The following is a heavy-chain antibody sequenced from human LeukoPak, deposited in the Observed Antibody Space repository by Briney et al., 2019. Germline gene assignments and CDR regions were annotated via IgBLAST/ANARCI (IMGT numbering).Heavy chain of an antibody. CDR1: GGSIGSYY. D-gene: IGHD2-2*01. Sequence: SETLSLTCTVSGGSIGSYYWSWIRQPPGKGLEWIGYIYTSGSTNYNPSLKSRVTISVDTSKNQFSLKLSSVTAADTAVYYCARQRVVPAALYWFDPWGQGTLVTVSS. CDR3: ARQRVVPAALYWFDP. V-gene: IGHV4-4*09. CDR2: IYTSGST. J-gene: IGHJ5*02.